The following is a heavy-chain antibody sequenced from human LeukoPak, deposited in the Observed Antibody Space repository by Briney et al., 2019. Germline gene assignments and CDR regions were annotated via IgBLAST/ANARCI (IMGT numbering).Heavy chain of an antibody. D-gene: IGHD3-22*01. Sequence: SETLSLTCTVSGGSISSSSYYWGWIRQPPGKGLEWIGSIYYSWSTYYNPSLKSRVTISVDTSKNQFPLKLSSVTAADTAVYYCARDVHHYYDSSGYSNYFDYWGQGTLVTVSS. CDR2: IYYSWST. CDR1: GGSISSSSYY. V-gene: IGHV4-39*06. CDR3: ARDVHHYYDSSGYSNYFDY. J-gene: IGHJ4*02.